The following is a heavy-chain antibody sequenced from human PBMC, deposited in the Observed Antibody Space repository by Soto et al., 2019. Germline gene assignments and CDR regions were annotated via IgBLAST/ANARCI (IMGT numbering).Heavy chain of an antibody. V-gene: IGHV1-2*04. CDR1: GDSFTGYY. CDR2: INPNSGGT. J-gene: IGHJ5*02. CDR3: ARSSVLIFGVVIISWFDP. D-gene: IGHD3-3*01. Sequence: ASVKVSCKACGDSFTGYYMHWVRQAPGQGLEWMGWINPNSGGTNYAQKFQGWVTMTRDTSISTAYMELSRLRSDDTAVYYCARSSVLIFGVVIISWFDPWGQGTLVTVSS.